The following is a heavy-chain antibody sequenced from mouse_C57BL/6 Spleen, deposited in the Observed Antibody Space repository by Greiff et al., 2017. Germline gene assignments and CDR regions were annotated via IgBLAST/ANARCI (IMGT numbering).Heavy chain of an antibody. J-gene: IGHJ3*01. V-gene: IGHV14-2*01. CDR1: GFNIKDYY. Sequence: EVQLQESGAELVKPGASVKLSCTASGFNIKDYYMHWVKQRTEQGLEWIGRIDPEDGETKYAPKFQGKANITADTSSNPAYLQLSSLTSEDTAVYYCAREDGGYYLAYWGQGTLVTVSA. CDR2: IDPEDGET. CDR3: AREDGGYYLAY. D-gene: IGHD2-3*01.